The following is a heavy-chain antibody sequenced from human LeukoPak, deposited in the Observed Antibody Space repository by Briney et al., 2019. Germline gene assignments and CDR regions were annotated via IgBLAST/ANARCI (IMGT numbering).Heavy chain of an antibody. V-gene: IGHV4-59*01. CDR2: IYYSGST. CDR3: ARAPIYYYDSSGYDQNFDY. J-gene: IGHJ4*02. Sequence: SETLSLTCTVSGGSISSYYWSWIRQPPGKGLEWIGYIYYSGSTNYYPSLKSRVTISVDTSKNQFSLKLSSVTAADTAVYYCARAPIYYYDSSGYDQNFDYWGQGTLVTVSS. CDR1: GGSISSYY. D-gene: IGHD3-22*01.